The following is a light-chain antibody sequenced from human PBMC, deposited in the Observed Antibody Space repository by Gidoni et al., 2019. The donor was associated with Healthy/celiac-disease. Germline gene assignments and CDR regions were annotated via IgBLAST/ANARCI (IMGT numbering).Light chain of an antibody. CDR2: DVS. Sequence: QSALTPPRSVSGSPGQSVTISCTGTSSDVGGYNYVAWYQQHPGKAPKLMSYDVSKRPSGVPDRFSGSKSGNTASLTISGLQAEDESDYYCCSYAGSFGGGTKLTVL. CDR3: CSYAGS. CDR1: SSDVGGYNY. J-gene: IGLJ2*01. V-gene: IGLV2-11*01.